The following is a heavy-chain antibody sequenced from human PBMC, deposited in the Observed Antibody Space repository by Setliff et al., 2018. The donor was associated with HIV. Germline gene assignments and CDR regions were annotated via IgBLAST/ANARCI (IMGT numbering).Heavy chain of an antibody. J-gene: IGHJ4*02. V-gene: IGHV3-33*01. CDR3: AREVVYYDNSGPTRYFDY. CDR1: GFTFKNYG. CDR2: IWHDGSNK. Sequence: PGGSLRLSCAASGFTFKNYGMHWVRQAPGKGLEWVAIIWHDGSNKYYADSVKGRFTISRDNSKNTLYLQMNSLRAEDTAVYPCAREVVYYDNSGPTRYFDYWGQGTLVTVSS. D-gene: IGHD3-22*01.